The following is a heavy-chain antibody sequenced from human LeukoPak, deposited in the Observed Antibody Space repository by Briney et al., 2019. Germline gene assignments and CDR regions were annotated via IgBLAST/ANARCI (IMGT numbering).Heavy chain of an antibody. J-gene: IGHJ5*02. CDR3: ARHPDTSSWYLRGWFDP. V-gene: IGHV4-34*01. CDR1: SGSLSGYY. CDR2: INHSGNT. D-gene: IGHD6-13*01. Sequence: SETLSLTCGVYSGSLSGYYWSWIRQSPGKGLEWIGEINHSGNTYYNPSLKSRVTISVDTSKNQFSLRLTSVTAADTAVYYCARHPDTSSWYLRGWFDPWGQGTLVTVSS.